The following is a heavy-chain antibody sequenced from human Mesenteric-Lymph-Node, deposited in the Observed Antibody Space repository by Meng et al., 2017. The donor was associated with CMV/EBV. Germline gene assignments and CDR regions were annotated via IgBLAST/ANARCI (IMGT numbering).Heavy chain of an antibody. J-gene: IGHJ4*02. CDR1: GYTFTGYY. V-gene: IGHV1-18*04. CDR2: ISAYNGNT. D-gene: IGHD3-3*01. Sequence: ASVKVSCKASGYTFTGYYMHWVRQAPGQGLEWMGWISAYNGNTNYAQKLQGRVTMTTDTSTSTAYMELRSLRSDDTAVYYCARSDFGVVIMGGYFAYWGQGTLVTVSS. CDR3: ARSDFGVVIMGGYFAY.